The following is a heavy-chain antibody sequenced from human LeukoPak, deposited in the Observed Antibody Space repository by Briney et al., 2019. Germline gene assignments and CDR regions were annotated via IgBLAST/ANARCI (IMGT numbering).Heavy chain of an antibody. Sequence: SETLSLTYTVSGGSISSTTYYWGWIRQPPGKGLEWIGSIFSSGTTSYNPSLKSRVTISVDTSKSQLSLRLSSVTAADTAVYYCARASDAFDIWGQGTMVTVSS. J-gene: IGHJ3*02. V-gene: IGHV4-39*07. CDR1: GGSISSTTYY. CDR2: IFSSGTT. CDR3: ARASDAFDI.